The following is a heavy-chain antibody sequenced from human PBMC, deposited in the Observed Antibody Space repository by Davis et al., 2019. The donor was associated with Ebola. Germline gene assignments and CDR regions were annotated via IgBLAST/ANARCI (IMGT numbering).Heavy chain of an antibody. D-gene: IGHD3-10*01. CDR1: GFTFSSYA. CDR3: AKDWGTAVRGPIINKPGCLDR. Sequence: PGGSLRLSCAASGFTFSSYAMHWVRQAPGKGLEWVAIIWYDGSNQYYADSVKGRFTISRDNSKNTVYLQMNSLRDDDTAVYYCAKDWGTAVRGPIINKPGCLDRWGQGTLVTVSS. J-gene: IGHJ5*02. CDR2: IWYDGSNQ. V-gene: IGHV3-33*06.